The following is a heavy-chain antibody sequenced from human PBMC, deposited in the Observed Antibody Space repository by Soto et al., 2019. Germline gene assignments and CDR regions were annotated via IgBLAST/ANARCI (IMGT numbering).Heavy chain of an antibody. D-gene: IGHD3-9*01. J-gene: IGHJ4*02. V-gene: IGHV1-58*02. CDR2: IHVSSGNT. CDR1: GFTFIGSY. Sequence: ASVKVSCMASGFTFIGSYMHWVRQAPGQRLEWIGWIHVSSGNTNYAQKFQDRVTITRDTFTNTAYMELSSLTSGDTAVYYCAAFSATYYDVLEPFDYWGQGTLVTVSS. CDR3: AAFSATYYDVLEPFDY.